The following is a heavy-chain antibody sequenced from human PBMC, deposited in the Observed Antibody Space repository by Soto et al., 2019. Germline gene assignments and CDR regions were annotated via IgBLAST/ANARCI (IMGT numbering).Heavy chain of an antibody. D-gene: IGHD6-19*01. CDR3: AKKDRLYGVAVAFDS. CDR1: GIIFSDYA. V-gene: IGHV3-23*01. Sequence: GGVLRLSCAASGIIFSDYAMIWVRQAPGKGLEWISAISGDGVSKLYADSVRGRFTISRDNAANTLYLQMNSLRTEDTALYYCAKKDRLYGVAVAFDSWGQGTLVTVSS. CDR2: ISGDGVSK. J-gene: IGHJ4*02.